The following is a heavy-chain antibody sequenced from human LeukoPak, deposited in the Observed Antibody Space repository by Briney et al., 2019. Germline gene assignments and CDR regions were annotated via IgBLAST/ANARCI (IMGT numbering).Heavy chain of an antibody. CDR2: INPNSGGT. V-gene: IGHV1-2*02. J-gene: IGHJ4*02. CDR1: GYTFTGYY. Sequence: VKVSCKASGYTFTGYYMHWVRQAPGQGLEWMGWINPNSGGTNYAQKFQGRVTMTRDTSISTAYMELSSLRSEDTAVYYCAREESGGYFDYWGQGTLVTVSS. CDR3: AREESGGYFDY. D-gene: IGHD2-8*02.